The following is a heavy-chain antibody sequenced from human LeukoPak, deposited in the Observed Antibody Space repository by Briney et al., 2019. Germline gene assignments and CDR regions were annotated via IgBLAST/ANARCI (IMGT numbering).Heavy chain of an antibody. CDR3: ASGYTNGPRVDV. J-gene: IGHJ6*02. CDR2: ISASGGST. Sequence: PGGSLRLSCAASGFTFSRSDMVWVRQAPGKGLEWVSIISASGGSTFYADSVRGRFTISRDNSKNTLYLQMNSLRAEDTAVYYCASGYTNGPRVDVWGQGTTVTVSS. V-gene: IGHV3-23*01. CDR1: GFTFSRSD. D-gene: IGHD6-19*01.